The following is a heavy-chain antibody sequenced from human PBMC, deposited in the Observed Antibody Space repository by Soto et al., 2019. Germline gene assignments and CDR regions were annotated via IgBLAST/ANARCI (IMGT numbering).Heavy chain of an antibody. V-gene: IGHV4-4*02. Sequence: PSETLSLTCAVSGGSISSSNWWSWVRQSPGKGLEWIGEIYHSGSTNYNPSLKSRVTISVDKSKNQFSLKLSSVTAADTAVYYCARINNSAWKAIDYWGQGTLVTVSS. J-gene: IGHJ4*02. CDR2: IYHSGST. CDR3: ARINNSAWKAIDY. D-gene: IGHD6-19*01. CDR1: GGSISSSNW.